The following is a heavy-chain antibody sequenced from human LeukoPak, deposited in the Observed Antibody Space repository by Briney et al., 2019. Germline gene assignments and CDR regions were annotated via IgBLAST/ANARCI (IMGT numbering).Heavy chain of an antibody. Sequence: PSETLSLTCAVYGGSFSGYYWSWIRQPPGKGLEWIGEINHSGSTNYNPSLKSRVTISVDTSKNQFSLKLSSVTAADTAVYYCARAPQRRRLHQAYYFDYWGQGTLVTVSS. CDR1: GGSFSGYY. CDR2: INHSGST. V-gene: IGHV4-34*01. J-gene: IGHJ4*02. D-gene: IGHD4-17*01. CDR3: ARAPQRRRLHQAYYFDY.